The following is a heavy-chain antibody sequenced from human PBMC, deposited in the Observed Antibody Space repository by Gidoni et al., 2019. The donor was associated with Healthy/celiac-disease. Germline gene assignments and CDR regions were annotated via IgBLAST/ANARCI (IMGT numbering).Heavy chain of an antibody. CDR2: IWYDGSNK. CDR3: ARDSSPQFRLTYYFDY. V-gene: IGHV3-33*01. Sequence: QVQLLASGEGVVHPGMSLRLSCAASGFPFSSYGMQWVRQATGKGLEWVAVIWYDGSNKYYEDSVKGRITISRDNSKNTLYLQMKSLRAEDTAVYYCARDSSPQFRLTYYFDYWGQGTLVTVSS. D-gene: IGHD2-2*01. J-gene: IGHJ4*02. CDR1: GFPFSSYG.